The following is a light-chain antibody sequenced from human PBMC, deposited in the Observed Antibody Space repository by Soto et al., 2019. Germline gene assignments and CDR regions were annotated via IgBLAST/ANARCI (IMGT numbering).Light chain of an antibody. CDR3: QQFNTWPRT. J-gene: IGKJ1*01. CDR2: GAS. Sequence: EIVMTQCPVGICLSXRARATLSXXASQSVGSSLAWFQQRPGQAPRLLIYGASTRATGIPARFSGSGSGTEFTLTISSLQSEDFAVYYCQQFNTWPRTFGQGTKVDIK. CDR1: QSVGSS. V-gene: IGKV3-15*01.